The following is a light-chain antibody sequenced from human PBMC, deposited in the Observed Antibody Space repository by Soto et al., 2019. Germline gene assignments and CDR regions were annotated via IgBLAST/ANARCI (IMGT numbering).Light chain of an antibody. Sequence: EIVLTQSPGTLSLSPVERATLSCRASQSVISRYLAWYQQKPGQAPRLLIYGASSRATGIPDRFSGSGSGTDFTLTISRLEPEDFAVYYCQQYGGSPITFGQGTRLEIK. CDR1: QSVISRY. V-gene: IGKV3-20*01. J-gene: IGKJ5*01. CDR2: GAS. CDR3: QQYGGSPIT.